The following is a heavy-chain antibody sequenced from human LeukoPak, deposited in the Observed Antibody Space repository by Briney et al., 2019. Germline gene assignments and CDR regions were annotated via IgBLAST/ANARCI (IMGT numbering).Heavy chain of an antibody. V-gene: IGHV4-59*01. J-gene: IGHJ5*02. CDR2: IYYSGST. CDR3: AREGGYSEGFDP. CDR1: GGSISSYY. Sequence: PSETLSLTCTVSGGSISSYYWSWIRQPPGKGLEWIGYIYYSGSTNYNPSLKSRVTISVDTSKNQFSLKLSSVTAADTAVYYCAREGGYSEGFDPWGQGTLVTVSS. D-gene: IGHD6-19*01.